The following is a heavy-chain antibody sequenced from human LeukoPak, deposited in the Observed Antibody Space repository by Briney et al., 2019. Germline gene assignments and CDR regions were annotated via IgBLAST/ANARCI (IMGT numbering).Heavy chain of an antibody. CDR2: IYSDGTI. D-gene: IGHD4-17*01. CDR1: GGSISSYY. J-gene: IGHJ5*02. CDR3: ARDSGTTGEVKFDP. V-gene: IGHV4-4*07. Sequence: SETLSLTCTVSGGSISSYYWSWIRQPAGKGLEWIGRIYSDGTITYNPSLQSRLTMSIDTSKNQFSLKLSFVTAADTAVYYCARDSGTTGEVKFDPWGQGTLVTVSS.